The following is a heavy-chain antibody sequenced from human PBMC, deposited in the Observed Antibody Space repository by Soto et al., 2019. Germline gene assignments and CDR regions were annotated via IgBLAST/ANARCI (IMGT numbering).Heavy chain of an antibody. CDR2: IYYSGST. CDR3: ARMTFDDYFDY. J-gene: IGHJ4*02. V-gene: IGHV4-59*01. D-gene: IGHD2-21*02. Sequence: QVQLQESGPGLVKPSETLSLTCTVSGGSISSYYWSWIRQPPGKGLEWIGYIYYSGSTNYNPSLKSRVTISVDTSKNQFSLKLSSVTAADTAVYYYARMTFDDYFDYWGQGTLVTVSS. CDR1: GGSISSYY.